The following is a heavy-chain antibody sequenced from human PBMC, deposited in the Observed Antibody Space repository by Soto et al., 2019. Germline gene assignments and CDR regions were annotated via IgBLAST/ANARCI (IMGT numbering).Heavy chain of an antibody. Sequence: SETLSLTCTVSGGSISSGDYYWSWIRQPPGKALEWIGYIYYSGSTYYNPSLKSRVTISVDTSKNQFSLKLSSVTAADTAVYYCARDLIGYDSSGYYRLFDYWGQGTLVTVSS. D-gene: IGHD3-22*01. J-gene: IGHJ4*02. CDR2: IYYSGST. CDR1: GGSISSGDYY. V-gene: IGHV4-30-4*01. CDR3: ARDLIGYDSSGYYRLFDY.